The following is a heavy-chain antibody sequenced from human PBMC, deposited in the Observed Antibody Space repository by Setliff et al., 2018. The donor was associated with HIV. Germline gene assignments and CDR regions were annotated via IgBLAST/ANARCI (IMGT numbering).Heavy chain of an antibody. CDR3: ANAPYPRGAFDV. Sequence: SETLSLTCTVSGVSITSNSYYWGWIRQPPGKGLEWIGSLYNNRVTYYNPSLRSRVTIFVDMSKNQFSLKLTSVTAADTAMYYCANAPYPRGAFDVWGQGTVVTVSS. CDR1: GVSITSNSYY. V-gene: IGHV4-39*01. CDR2: LYNNRVT. J-gene: IGHJ3*01. D-gene: IGHD3-10*01.